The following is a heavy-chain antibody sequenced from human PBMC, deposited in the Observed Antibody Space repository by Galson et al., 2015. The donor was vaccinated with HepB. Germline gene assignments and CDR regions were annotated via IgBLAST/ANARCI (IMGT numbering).Heavy chain of an antibody. V-gene: IGHV4-59*08. CDR1: GGSISSYY. J-gene: IGHJ2*01. CDR3: ARSYCSGGSCYSGWYFDL. D-gene: IGHD2-15*01. Sequence: LSLTCTVSGGSISSYYWSWIRQPPGKGLEWIGYIYYSGSTNYNPSLKSRVTISVDTSKNQFSLKLSSVTAADTAVYYCARSYCSGGSCYSGWYFDLWGRGTLVTVSS. CDR2: IYYSGST.